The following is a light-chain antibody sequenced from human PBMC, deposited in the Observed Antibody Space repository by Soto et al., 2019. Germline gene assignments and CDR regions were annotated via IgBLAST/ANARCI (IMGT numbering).Light chain of an antibody. CDR2: DVT. J-gene: IGLJ2*01. CDR1: SSDVGTHGY. V-gene: IGLV2-8*01. CDR3: MCYAGGNNGG. Sequence: QSALTQPPSASGSPGQSVTISCTGTSSDVGTHGYVSWYQQHAGKAPKLMIYDVTKRPSGVPDRFSGSKSANTASLTVSGLQAEDEADYYCMCYAGGNNGGFGGGTKLTVL.